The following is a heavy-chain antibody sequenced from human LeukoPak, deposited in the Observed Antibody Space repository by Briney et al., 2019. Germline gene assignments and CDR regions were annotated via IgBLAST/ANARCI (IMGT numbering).Heavy chain of an antibody. CDR1: GFTFSTYA. J-gene: IGHJ4*02. CDR2: ISRTSSNL. D-gene: IGHD2-15*01. CDR3: VRGCSDGTCYDF. V-gene: IGHV3-21*01. Sequence: PGGSLRLSCAASGFTFSTYAMAWVRQAPGKGLEWVSSISRTSSNLYYADPLKGRFTISRDNAENSLYLQMNSLRAEDTAVYYCVRGCSDGTCYDFWGQGTLVTVSS.